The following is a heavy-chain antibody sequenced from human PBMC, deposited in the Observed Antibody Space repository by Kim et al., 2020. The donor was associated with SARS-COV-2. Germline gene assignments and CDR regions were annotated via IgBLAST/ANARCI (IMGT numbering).Heavy chain of an antibody. CDR1: GGSFSGYY. D-gene: IGHD3-3*01. J-gene: IGHJ6*02. V-gene: IGHV4-34*01. Sequence: SETLSLTCAVYGGSFSGYYWSWIRQPPGKGLEWIGEINHSGSTNYNPSLKSRVTISVDTSKNQFSLKLSSVTAADTAVYYCARGGFWSGYSLYYYYGMDVWGQGTTVTVSS. CDR2: INHSGST. CDR3: ARGGFWSGYSLYYYYGMDV.